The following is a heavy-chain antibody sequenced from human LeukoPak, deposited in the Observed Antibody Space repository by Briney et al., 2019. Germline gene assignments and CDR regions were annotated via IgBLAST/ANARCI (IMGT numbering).Heavy chain of an antibody. CDR2: INHSGST. D-gene: IGHD3-3*01. CDR1: GGSISSGGYY. CDR3: ARIDDDFPDI. Sequence: PSQTLSLTCTVSGGSISSGGYYWSWIRQPPGKGLEWIGEINHSGSTNYNPSLKSRVTISVDTSKNQFSLKLSSVTAADTAVYYCARIDDDFPDIWGQGTMVTVSS. J-gene: IGHJ3*02. V-gene: IGHV4-30-2*01.